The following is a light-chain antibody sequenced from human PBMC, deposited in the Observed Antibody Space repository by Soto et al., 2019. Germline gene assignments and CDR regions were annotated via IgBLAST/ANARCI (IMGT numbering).Light chain of an antibody. CDR1: QDISNY. CDR2: GAS. Sequence: DIQMTQSPSSLSASVGDRVTITCQASQDISNYLNWYQQKPGKAPKLLIYGASNLQSGVPSRFSGRGSGTDFTLTISSLQPEDFGTYYCQQANSFPFIFAQGTKVDI. V-gene: IGKV1-12*01. CDR3: QQANSFPFI. J-gene: IGKJ2*01.